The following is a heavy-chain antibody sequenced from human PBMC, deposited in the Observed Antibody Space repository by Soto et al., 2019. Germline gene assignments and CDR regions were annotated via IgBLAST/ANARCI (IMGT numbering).Heavy chain of an antibody. V-gene: IGHV3-48*01. D-gene: IGHD3-10*01. J-gene: IGHJ6*03. Sequence: PGGSLRLSCAASGFTFSNYSMNWVRQTPGGGLDWVSYIGSSTGVTYYADSVKGRFTISRDNAKNSLYLQMHSLRAEDTAVYYCARDALLWFGESFYYYYLDVWGKGTTVTVSS. CDR3: ARDALLWFGESFYYYYLDV. CDR1: GFTFSNYS. CDR2: IGSSTGVT.